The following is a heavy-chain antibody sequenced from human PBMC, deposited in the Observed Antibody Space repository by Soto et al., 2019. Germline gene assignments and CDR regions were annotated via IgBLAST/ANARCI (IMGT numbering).Heavy chain of an antibody. CDR3: ARDKFPRDHHWFGP. J-gene: IGHJ5*02. CDR2: IYYSGST. D-gene: IGHD2-21*01. CDR1: GGSISSYY. Sequence: SETLSLTCTVSGGSISSYYWSWIRQPPGKGLEWIGYIYYSGSTNYNPSLKSRVTISVDTSNNQFSLKLSSVTAADTAVYYCARDKFPRDHHWFGPWGQGTLVTVSS. V-gene: IGHV4-59*01.